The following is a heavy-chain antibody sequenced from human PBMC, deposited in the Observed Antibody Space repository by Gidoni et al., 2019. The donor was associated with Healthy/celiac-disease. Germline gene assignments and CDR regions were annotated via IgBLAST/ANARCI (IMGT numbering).Heavy chain of an antibody. Sequence: QVQLVQSGAEVKTPGSSVKVSCKASGGTFSSYAISWVRQAPGQGLEWMGGLIPICGTANYAQKFQGRVTITADKSTSTAYMELSSLRSEDTAVYYCAGGTTPTTRDWFDPWGQGTLVTVSS. CDR2: LIPICGTA. CDR1: GGTFSSYA. J-gene: IGHJ5*02. V-gene: IGHV1-69*06. D-gene: IGHD1-1*01. CDR3: AGGTTPTTRDWFDP.